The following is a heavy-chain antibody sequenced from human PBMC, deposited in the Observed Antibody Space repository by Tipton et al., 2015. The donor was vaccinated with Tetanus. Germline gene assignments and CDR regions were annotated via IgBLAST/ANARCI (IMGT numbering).Heavy chain of an antibody. CDR2: ISPDGRRT. CDR1: GFTSESHY. V-gene: IGHV3-74*01. Sequence: SLRLSCAASGFTSESHYMHWVRQSPGKGLLWISRISPDGRRTNYADSVKGRFTISRDNGKNLLYLQMNSLRVEDTAVYYCARDPHTIRTGNHRGFDYWGQGTKVTVSS. CDR3: ARDPHTIRTGNHRGFDY. D-gene: IGHD3-10*01. J-gene: IGHJ4*02.